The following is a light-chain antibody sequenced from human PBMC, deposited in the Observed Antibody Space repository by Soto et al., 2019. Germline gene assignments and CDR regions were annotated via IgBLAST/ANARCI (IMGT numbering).Light chain of an antibody. Sequence: QSALTQPASASGSPGQSITISCTGTSSDVGSYNLVSWYQHHPGKAPKFLIYEGSKRPSGVSNRFSGSQSGNTASLTISGLQAEDEADYYCCSYAGSNNLVFGGGTKLTVL. CDR3: CSYAGSNNLV. V-gene: IGLV2-23*01. CDR1: SSDVGSYNL. CDR2: EGS. J-gene: IGLJ2*01.